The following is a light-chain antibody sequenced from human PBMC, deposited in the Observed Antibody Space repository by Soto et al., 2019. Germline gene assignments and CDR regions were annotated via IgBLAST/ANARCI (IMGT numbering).Light chain of an antibody. CDR1: QSVSSSH. CDR3: QQYNNWPT. J-gene: IGKJ1*01. V-gene: IGKV3-20*01. Sequence: EIVLTQSPATLSLSPGERASLSCRASQSVSSSHLAWYQQKPGQAPRLLIYGASSRATGIPDRFSGSGSGTHFTLTLSRLEPEDFAVYYCQQYNNWPTFGQGTKVDIK. CDR2: GAS.